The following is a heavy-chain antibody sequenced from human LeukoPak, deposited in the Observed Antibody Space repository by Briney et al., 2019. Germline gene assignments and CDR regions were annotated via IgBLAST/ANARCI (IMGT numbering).Heavy chain of an antibody. CDR1: GGSISSYY. Sequence: KPSETLSLTCTVSGGSISSYYWSWIRQPPGKGLEWIGYIYYSGSTNYNPSLKSRVTISVDTSKNQFSLKLSSVTAADTAVYYCARDIAAAGRYFDYWGQGTLVTVSS. V-gene: IGHV4-59*01. J-gene: IGHJ4*02. CDR3: ARDIAAAGRYFDY. D-gene: IGHD6-13*01. CDR2: IYYSGST.